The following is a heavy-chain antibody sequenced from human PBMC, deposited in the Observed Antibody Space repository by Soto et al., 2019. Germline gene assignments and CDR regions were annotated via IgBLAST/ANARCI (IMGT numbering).Heavy chain of an antibody. J-gene: IGHJ4*02. D-gene: IGHD6-19*01. Sequence: SQPFSLTCAISGDSVSSNTAAWNWIRSSPSRGLEWLGRTYYRSNWRHDYAVSVKSRITVNPDTSKNHFSLQLNSVTPDDTAVYYCARGVAGSGFDLWGQGTLVTVSS. CDR3: ARGVAGSGFDL. V-gene: IGHV6-1*01. CDR1: GDSVSSNTAA. CDR2: TYYRSNWRH.